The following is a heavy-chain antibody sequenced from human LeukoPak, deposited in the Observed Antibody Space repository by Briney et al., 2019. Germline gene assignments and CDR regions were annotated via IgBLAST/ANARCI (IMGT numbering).Heavy chain of an antibody. CDR1: GGSISSYY. D-gene: IGHD6-13*01. Sequence: PSETLSLTCTVSGGSISSYYWSWIRQPPGKGLEWIGYIYYSGSTNYNPSLKSRVTISVDTSKNQFSLKLSSVTAADTAVYYCARGVSSWCPGWAWGMDVWGQGTTVTVSS. CDR3: ARGVSSWCPGWAWGMDV. J-gene: IGHJ6*02. V-gene: IGHV4-59*01. CDR2: IYYSGST.